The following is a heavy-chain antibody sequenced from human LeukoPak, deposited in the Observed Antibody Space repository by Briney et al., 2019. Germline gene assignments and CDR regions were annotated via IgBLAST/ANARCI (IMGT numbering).Heavy chain of an antibody. D-gene: IGHD6-13*01. J-gene: IGHJ6*03. CDR1: GYTFTSYY. CDR2: INPSGGST. Sequence: ASVKVSCKASGYTFTSYYMHWVRQAPGQGLEWMGIINPSGGSTSYAQKFQGRVTMTRDTSIRTAYMELSSLRSDDTAVYYCARDKVAAAGLQADDYYYYYMDVWGKGTTVTVSS. CDR3: ARDKVAAAGLQADDYYYYYMDV. V-gene: IGHV1-46*01.